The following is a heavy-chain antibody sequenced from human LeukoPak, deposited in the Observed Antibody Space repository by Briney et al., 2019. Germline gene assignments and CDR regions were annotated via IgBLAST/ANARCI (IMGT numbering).Heavy chain of an antibody. Sequence: ASVKVSCKASGYTFTSYGISWVRQAPGQGLEWMGWINAYNGNTNYAQKLQGRVTMTTDTSTSTAYMELRSLRSDDTAVYYCASALYGEYSYDAFDIWGQGTMVTVSS. CDR2: INAYNGNT. CDR3: ASALYGEYSYDAFDI. D-gene: IGHD3-16*02. CDR1: GYTFTSYG. V-gene: IGHV1-18*01. J-gene: IGHJ3*02.